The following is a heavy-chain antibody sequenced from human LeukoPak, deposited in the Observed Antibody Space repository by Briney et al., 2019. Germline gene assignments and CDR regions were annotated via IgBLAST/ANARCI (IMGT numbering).Heavy chain of an antibody. CDR2: ISGYNGKT. Sequence: GASVKVSCKSSGYTFTSNGISWVRQAPGQGLEWMGWISGYNGKTNYAQKLKGRVIMTTDTSTSTDYVELRSLRFDDTAVYYCARDLEYYGSENYYNDIFDIWGQGTAVTVSS. D-gene: IGHD3-10*01. CDR1: GYTFTSNG. J-gene: IGHJ3*02. CDR3: ARDLEYYGSENYYNDIFDI. V-gene: IGHV1-18*04.